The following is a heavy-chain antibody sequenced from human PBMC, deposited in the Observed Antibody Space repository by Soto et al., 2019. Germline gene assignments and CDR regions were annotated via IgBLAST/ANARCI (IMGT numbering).Heavy chain of an antibody. CDR3: ARDAHDFWSGYLVHYYYGMDV. CDR1: GFTFSSYS. D-gene: IGHD3-3*01. CDR2: ISSSSSTI. Sequence: GGSLRLSCAASGFTFSSYSMNWVRQAPGKGLEWVSYISSSSSTIYYADSVKGRFTISRDNAKNSLYLQMNSLRDEDTAVYYCARDAHDFWSGYLVHYYYGMDVWGQGTTVTVS. V-gene: IGHV3-48*02. J-gene: IGHJ6*02.